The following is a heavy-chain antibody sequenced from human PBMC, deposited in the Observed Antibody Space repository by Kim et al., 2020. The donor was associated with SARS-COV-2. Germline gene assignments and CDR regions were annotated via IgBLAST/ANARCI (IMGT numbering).Heavy chain of an antibody. J-gene: IGHJ6*02. V-gene: IGHV1-69*13. CDR1: GGTFSSYA. CDR3: ARESSCTNGVCYTRNRRYYGVDV. D-gene: IGHD2-8*01. CDR2: IIPIFGTA. Sequence: SVKVSCKASGGTFSSYAISWVRQAPGQGLEWMGGIIPIFGTANYAQKFQGRVTITADESTSTAYMELSSLRSEDTAVYYCARESSCTNGVCYTRNRRYYGVDVWGQGTTVTVSS.